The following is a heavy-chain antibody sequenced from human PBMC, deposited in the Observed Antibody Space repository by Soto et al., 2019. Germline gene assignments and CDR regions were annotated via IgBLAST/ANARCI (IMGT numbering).Heavy chain of an antibody. J-gene: IGHJ4*02. CDR1: GGSISSSSYY. V-gene: IGHV4-39*02. D-gene: IGHD1-26*01. CDR2: IYYSGNT. Sequence: LSLTCTVSGGSISSSSYYWGWIRQPPGKGLEWIGSIYYSGNTYYNPSLKSRVTISVDTAKNQFSLKLSSVTAADTAVYYCARDPVGAIHFDYWGQGALVTVSS. CDR3: ARDPVGAIHFDY.